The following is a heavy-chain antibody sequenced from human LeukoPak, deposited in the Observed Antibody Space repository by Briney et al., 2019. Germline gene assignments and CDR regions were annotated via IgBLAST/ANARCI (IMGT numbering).Heavy chain of an antibody. V-gene: IGHV3-30*02. CDR2: MRYDGSKE. CDR1: GFTFSHYG. CDR3: VKAFAEDFDY. J-gene: IGHJ4*02. Sequence: GGSLRLSCVASGFTFSHYGMHWVRQAPGKGLEWVSFMRYDGSKEVYADSVKGRVTISRDNSKNTLYLQMNSLRVEDTAVYYCVKAFAEDFDYWGQGTLVTVSS.